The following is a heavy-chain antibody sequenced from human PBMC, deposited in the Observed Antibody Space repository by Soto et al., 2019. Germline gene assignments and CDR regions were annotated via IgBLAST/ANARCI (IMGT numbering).Heavy chain of an antibody. J-gene: IGHJ5*02. V-gene: IGHV1-3*04. CDR2: INTDNGKT. D-gene: IGHD2-2*01. CDR1: GYTFTSYS. CDR3: ARAGNCTSTTCFSGWLAP. Sequence: ASVKVSCKASGYTFTSYSIHWVRQAPGQRLEWMGWINTDNGKTRDSQKFQDRVTLTRDTSANTAYMELSSLTSEDTAVYYCARAGNCTSTTCFSGWLAPWGQGTLVTVSS.